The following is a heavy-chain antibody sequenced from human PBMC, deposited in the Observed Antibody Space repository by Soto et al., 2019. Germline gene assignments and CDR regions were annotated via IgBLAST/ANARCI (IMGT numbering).Heavy chain of an antibody. V-gene: IGHV4-31*03. J-gene: IGHJ6*02. Sequence: QVQLQESGPGLVKPSQTLSLTCTVSGGSISSGGYYWSWIRQHPGKGLEWIGYIYYSGSTYYNPSLKSRVTISGDTSKHQFSLKLSSVTAADTAVYYCARVCGGDCHYGMDVWGQGTTVTVSS. CDR2: IYYSGST. CDR3: ARVCGGDCHYGMDV. CDR1: GGSISSGGYY. D-gene: IGHD2-21*02.